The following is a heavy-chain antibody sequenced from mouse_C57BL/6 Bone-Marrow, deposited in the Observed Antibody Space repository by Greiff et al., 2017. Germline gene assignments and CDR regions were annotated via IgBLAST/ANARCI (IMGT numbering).Heavy chain of an antibody. J-gene: IGHJ2*01. CDR3: VVDDYTYFDY. Sequence: EVHLVESGGGLVQPKGSLKLSCAASGFSFNTYAMNWVRQAPGKGLEWVASIGRKSNNYATYYADSVKDRFTISKDDSESMLYLQINNWKTEDTAMYCCVVDDYTYFDYGGQGTTLTVSS. D-gene: IGHD2-4*01. V-gene: IGHV10-1*01. CDR2: IGRKSNNYAT. CDR1: GFSFNTYA.